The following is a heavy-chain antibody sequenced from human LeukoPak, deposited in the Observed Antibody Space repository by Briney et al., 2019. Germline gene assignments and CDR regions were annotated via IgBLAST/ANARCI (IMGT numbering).Heavy chain of an antibody. CDR2: IYYSGST. V-gene: IGHV4-30-4*01. D-gene: IGHD3-22*01. CDR1: GGSISSGDYY. Sequence: SETLSLTCTVSGGSISSGDYYWSWIRQPPGKGLEWIGYIYYSGSTYYNPSLKGRVTISVDTSKNQFSLKLSSVTAADTAVYYCARGLADSSGYYFDYWGQGTLVTVSS. CDR3: ARGLADSSGYYFDY. J-gene: IGHJ4*02.